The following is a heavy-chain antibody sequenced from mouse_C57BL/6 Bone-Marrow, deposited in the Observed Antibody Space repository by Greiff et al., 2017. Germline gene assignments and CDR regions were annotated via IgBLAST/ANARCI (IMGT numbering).Heavy chain of an antibody. J-gene: IGHJ1*03. CDR3: ARSHYGSSFYWYFDV. V-gene: IGHV8-8*01. CDR1: GFSLSTFGMG. Sequence: QVTLKVSGPGILQPSPTLSLTCSFSGFSLSTFGMGVGWIRQPSGKGLEWLAHIWWDDDKYYNPALKSRLTNSKDTAKNQVFLTIANVATADTATYSCARSHYGSSFYWYFDVWGTGTTVTVSS. CDR2: IWWDDDK. D-gene: IGHD1-1*01.